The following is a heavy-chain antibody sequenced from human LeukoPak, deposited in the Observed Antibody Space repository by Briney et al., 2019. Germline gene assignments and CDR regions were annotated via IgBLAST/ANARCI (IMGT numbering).Heavy chain of an antibody. CDR3: ARDVPGSIGTTARFDP. D-gene: IGHD1-1*01. CDR2: ISTNNGNT. V-gene: IGHV1-18*01. Sequence: ASVKVSCKSSGYTSSDYGISWMRRAPGQGLEWMGWISTNNGNTNYAQQFQGRVTMTTDTSTSTAYMELRSLKSDDTAVYYCARDVPGSIGTTARFDPWGQGTLVTVSS. J-gene: IGHJ5*02. CDR1: GYTSSDYG.